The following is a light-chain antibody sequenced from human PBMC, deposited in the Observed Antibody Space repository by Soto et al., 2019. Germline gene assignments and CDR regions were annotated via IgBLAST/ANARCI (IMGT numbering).Light chain of an antibody. V-gene: IGKV3-20*01. Sequence: EIVLTQSPGTLPLSPGVRATLSCRASQSVSSSYLAWYQQKPGPAPRLLIYGASSRATGIPDRFSGSGSGTDFTLTISRLEPEDFAVYYWQQYGTWTFGEGAQVEIK. J-gene: IGKJ1*01. CDR1: QSVSSSY. CDR2: GAS. CDR3: QQYGTWT.